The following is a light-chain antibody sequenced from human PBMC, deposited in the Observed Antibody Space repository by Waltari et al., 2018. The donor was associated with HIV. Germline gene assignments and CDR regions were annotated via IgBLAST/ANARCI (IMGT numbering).Light chain of an antibody. Sequence: QPALTQPASVSGSPGQSITISCTGTSSDVGSYNLVSWYQQHPGKAPKLMIYEVSKRPSGVSNRFSGSKSGNTASLTISGLQAEDEADYYCCSYAGSSTPVFGGGTKLTVL. CDR3: CSYAGSSTPV. V-gene: IGLV2-23*02. J-gene: IGLJ2*01. CDR1: SSDVGSYNL. CDR2: EVS.